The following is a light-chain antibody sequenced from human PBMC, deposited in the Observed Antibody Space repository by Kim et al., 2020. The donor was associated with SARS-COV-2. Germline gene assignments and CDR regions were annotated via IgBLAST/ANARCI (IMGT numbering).Light chain of an antibody. CDR3: QSRDSGGNVV. CDR1: SLRSYY. CDR2: GRN. V-gene: IGLV3-19*01. J-gene: IGLJ2*01. Sequence: SSELTQDPAVSVALGQTVRITCQGDSLRSYYATWYQQKPRQAPVLVIYGRNSRPSGVPERCSGSTSGNTASLTISGAQAEDEADFYCQSRDSGGNVVFGGGTQLTVL.